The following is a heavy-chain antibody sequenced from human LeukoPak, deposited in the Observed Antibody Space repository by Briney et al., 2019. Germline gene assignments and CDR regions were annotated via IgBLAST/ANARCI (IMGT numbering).Heavy chain of an antibody. CDR3: VRGGTYWTVS. CDR1: GFVFSASF. J-gene: IGHJ5*01. Sequence: GGSPRLSCAASGFVFSASFMSWGRKAPREGGEWVATIKPDGSEKYHVDSVSGRFTISRDNTNDSLFLQMNSLRVDDTAVYYCVRGGTYWTVSWGQGTLVNVS. CDR2: IKPDGSEK. V-gene: IGHV3-7*01.